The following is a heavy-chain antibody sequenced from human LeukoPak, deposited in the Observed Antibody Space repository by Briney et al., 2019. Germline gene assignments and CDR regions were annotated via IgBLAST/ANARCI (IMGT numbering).Heavy chain of an antibody. Sequence: GGSLRLSCAASGFNFRSHAMHWVRQAPGKGLEWVALIWYDGSKTYYEDSMKGRVTISRDNARNTLYLQINNLRAEDTAVYYCAREPINLVVGVSYGLDVWGLGTAVTVSS. CDR2: IWYDGSKT. CDR3: AREPINLVVGVSYGLDV. CDR1: GFNFRSHA. J-gene: IGHJ6*02. V-gene: IGHV3-33*01. D-gene: IGHD2-15*01.